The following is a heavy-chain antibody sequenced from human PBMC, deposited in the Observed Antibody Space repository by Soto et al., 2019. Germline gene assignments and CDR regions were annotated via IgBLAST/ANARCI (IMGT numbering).Heavy chain of an antibody. D-gene: IGHD6-13*01. J-gene: IGHJ5*02. CDR3: ARNPLSSSWYFSP. CDR2: IYSGGNT. Sequence: EVHLVESGGGLVQPGGSLRLSCAASGFIVSSNYMSWVRQAPGKGLEWVSLIYSGGNTFYADSVKGRFTISRDNSKNTLYLQMNSLRAEDTAIYYCARNPLSSSWYFSPWVKGTLVTVSS. CDR1: GFIVSSNY. V-gene: IGHV3-66*01.